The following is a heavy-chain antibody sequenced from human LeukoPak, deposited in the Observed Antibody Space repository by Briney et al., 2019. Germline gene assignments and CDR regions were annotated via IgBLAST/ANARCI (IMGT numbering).Heavy chain of an antibody. CDR3: AREVEVVVVITSPYCGMDV. CDR2: INPSGGST. V-gene: IGHV1-46*01. D-gene: IGHD3-22*01. CDR1: GYTFTSYA. Sequence: GASVKVSCKASGYTFTSYAMNWVRQAPGQGLEWMGIINPSGGSTSYAQKFQGRVTMTRDTSTSTVYMELSSLRSEDTAVYYCAREVEVVVVITSPYCGMDVWGQGTTVTVSS. J-gene: IGHJ6*02.